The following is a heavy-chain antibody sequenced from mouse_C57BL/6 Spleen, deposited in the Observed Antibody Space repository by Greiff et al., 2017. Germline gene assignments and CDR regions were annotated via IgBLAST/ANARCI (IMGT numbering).Heavy chain of an antibody. D-gene: IGHD1-1*01. V-gene: IGHV1-76*01. J-gene: IGHJ4*01. CDR3: AREGVYYYGSSYEGYAMDY. CDR2: IYPGSGNT. CDR1: GYTFTDYY. Sequence: QVQLQQSGAELVRPGASVKLSCKASGYTFTDYYINWVKQRPGQGLDWIARIYPGSGNTYYNEKFKGKATLTAEKSSSTAYMQLSSLTSEDSAVYFCAREGVYYYGSSYEGYAMDYWGQGTSVTVSS.